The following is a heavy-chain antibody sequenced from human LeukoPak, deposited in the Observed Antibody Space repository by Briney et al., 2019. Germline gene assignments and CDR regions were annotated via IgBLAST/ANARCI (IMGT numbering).Heavy chain of an antibody. CDR2: ISYDGSNK. CDR3: ARDWKFTADYYYYYYMDV. V-gene: IGHV3-30*04. J-gene: IGHJ6*03. Sequence: GGSLRLSCAASGFTFSSYAMHWVRQAPGKGLEWVAVISYDGSNKYYADSVKGRFTISRDNAKNSLYLQMNSLRAEDTAVYYCARDWKFTADYYYYYYMDVWGKGTTVTVSS. D-gene: IGHD1-1*01. CDR1: GFTFSSYA.